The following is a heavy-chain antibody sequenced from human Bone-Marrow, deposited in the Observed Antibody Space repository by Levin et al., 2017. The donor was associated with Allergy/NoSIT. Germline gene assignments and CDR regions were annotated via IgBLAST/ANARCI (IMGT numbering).Heavy chain of an antibody. D-gene: IGHD3-10*01. J-gene: IGHJ4*02. V-gene: IGHV3-30-3*01. CDR1: GFSFSNYF. CDR3: ARSRFFGSGTGLDQ. Sequence: LSLTCAASGFSFSNYFMHWVRQAPGKGLEWVAGISHDGGNKYYADSVKGQITISRDNSKNTLFLQINTLRIENTAVYYCARSRFFGSGTGLDQWGQGALVIVSS. CDR2: ISHDGGNK.